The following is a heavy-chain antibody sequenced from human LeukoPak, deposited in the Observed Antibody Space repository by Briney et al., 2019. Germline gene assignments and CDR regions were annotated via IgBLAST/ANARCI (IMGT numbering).Heavy chain of an antibody. CDR2: MNPNSGNT. Sequence: VASVKVSCKASGGTFSGYAINWVRQATGQGLEWMGWMNPNSGNTGYAQKFQGRVTITRNTSISTAYLDLSSLRSEDTAIYYCTRVDSSSFWYFDLWGRGTVVTVSS. J-gene: IGHJ2*01. CDR1: GGTFSGYA. CDR3: TRVDSSSFWYFDL. V-gene: IGHV1-8*03. D-gene: IGHD6-6*01.